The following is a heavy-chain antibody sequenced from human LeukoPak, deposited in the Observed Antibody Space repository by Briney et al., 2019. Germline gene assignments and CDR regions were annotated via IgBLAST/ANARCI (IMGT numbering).Heavy chain of an antibody. CDR3: AREHSSGWYRSAFDI. D-gene: IGHD6-19*01. CDR2: IYSGGST. J-gene: IGHJ3*02. V-gene: IGHV3-53*01. Sequence: GGSLRLSCAASGFTVSSNYMSWVRQAPGKGLEWVSVIYSGGSTYYADSVKGRFTISRDNSKNTLYLQMNSLRAEGTAVYYCAREHSSGWYRSAFDIWGQGTMVTVSS. CDR1: GFTVSSNY.